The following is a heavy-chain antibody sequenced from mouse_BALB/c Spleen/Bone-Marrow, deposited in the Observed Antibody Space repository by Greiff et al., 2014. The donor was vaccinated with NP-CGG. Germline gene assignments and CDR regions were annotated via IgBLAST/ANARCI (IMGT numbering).Heavy chain of an antibody. J-gene: IGHJ3*01. V-gene: IGHV5-4*02. CDR2: ISDGGSYT. D-gene: IGHD3-3*01. CDR3: AREGDGAY. CDR1: GFTFSDYY. Sequence: EVKLVESVGGLVKPGGSLKLSCAASGFTFSDYYMYWVRQTPEKRLEWVATISDGGSYTYYPDSVKGRFTISRDNAKNNLYLQMSSLKSEDTAMYYCAREGDGAYWGQGTLVTVSA.